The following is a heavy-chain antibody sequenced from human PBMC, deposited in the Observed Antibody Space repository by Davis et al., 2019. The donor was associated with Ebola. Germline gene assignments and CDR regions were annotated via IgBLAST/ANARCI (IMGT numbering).Heavy chain of an antibody. Sequence: GESLKISCAASGFTFSSYDMHWVRQATGKGLQWVSAIGTAGDTYYPGSVKGRFTISRENAKNSLYLQMNSLRAGDTAVYYCARSGGSYPFDYWGQGTLVTVSS. CDR1: GFTFSSYD. D-gene: IGHD1-26*01. CDR2: IGTAGDT. CDR3: ARSGGSYPFDY. J-gene: IGHJ4*02. V-gene: IGHV3-13*01.